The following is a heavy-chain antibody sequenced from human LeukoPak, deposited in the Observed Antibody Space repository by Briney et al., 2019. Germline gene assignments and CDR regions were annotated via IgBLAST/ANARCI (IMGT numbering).Heavy chain of an antibody. CDR1: GYSFTNYW. D-gene: IGHD6-13*01. V-gene: IGHV5-51*01. CDR3: ARSYSSSWPVFDY. Sequence: GESLKISCKGSGYSFTNYWIGWVRQMPGKGLEWMVIIYPGDSDTRYSPYFQGQVTISADKSISTAYLQWSSLKASDTAMYYCARSYSSSWPVFDYWGQGTLVTVSS. CDR2: IYPGDSDT. J-gene: IGHJ4*02.